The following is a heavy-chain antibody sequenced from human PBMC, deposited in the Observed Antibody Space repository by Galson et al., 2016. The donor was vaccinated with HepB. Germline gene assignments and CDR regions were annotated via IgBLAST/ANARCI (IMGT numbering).Heavy chain of an antibody. CDR2: IWYDGNNQ. CDR3: AKGLAYCSGTSCLSYSDSPGGGMDV. Sequence: SLRLSCAASGFTFSSYAMSWVRQAPGKGLEWVAVIWYDGNNQYYLNSVQGRFTISRDNSKNMLYLQLNSLRVEDTAVYYCAKGLAYCSGTSCLSYSDSPGGGMDVWGQGTTVTVSS. J-gene: IGHJ6*02. CDR1: GFTFSSYA. D-gene: IGHD2-2*01. V-gene: IGHV3-33*06.